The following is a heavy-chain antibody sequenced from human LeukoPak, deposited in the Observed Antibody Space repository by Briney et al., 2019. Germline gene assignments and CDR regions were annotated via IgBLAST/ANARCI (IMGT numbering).Heavy chain of an antibody. J-gene: IGHJ6*02. Sequence: GGSLRLSCAASGFTFSDYYMSWIRQAPGKGLEWVSYISSSGSTIYYADSVKGRFTISRDNAKNSLYLQMNSLRVEDTAVYYCARDDCSSTSCYYYGMDVWGQGTTVTVSS. D-gene: IGHD2-2*01. CDR1: GFTFSDYY. V-gene: IGHV3-11*01. CDR2: ISSSGSTI. CDR3: ARDDCSSTSCYYYGMDV.